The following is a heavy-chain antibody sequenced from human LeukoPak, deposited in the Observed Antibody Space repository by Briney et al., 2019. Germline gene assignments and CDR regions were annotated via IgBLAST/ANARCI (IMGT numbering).Heavy chain of an antibody. V-gene: IGHV3-21*01. CDR3: ARDPYCGGDCYPHYYMDV. CDR1: GFTFSSYS. Sequence: PGGSLRLSCAASGFTFSSYSMNWVRQAPGKGLEWVSSISSSSSYIYYADSVKGRFTISRDNAKNSLYLQMNSLRAEDTAVYYCARDPYCGGDCYPHYYMDVWGKGTTVTVSS. D-gene: IGHD2-21*02. CDR2: ISSSSSYI. J-gene: IGHJ6*03.